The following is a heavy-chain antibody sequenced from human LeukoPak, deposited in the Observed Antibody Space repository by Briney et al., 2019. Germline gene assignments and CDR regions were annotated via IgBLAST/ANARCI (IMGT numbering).Heavy chain of an antibody. CDR1: GGSISSGSYC. D-gene: IGHD3-10*01. CDR2: IYTSGST. Sequence: SETLSLTCTVSGGSISSGSYCWSWIRQPAGKGLEWIGRIYTSGSTNYNPSLKSRVTISVDTSKNQFSLKLSSVTAADTAVYYCARAGVRGVIGYYYYYMDVWGKGTTVTVSS. J-gene: IGHJ6*03. V-gene: IGHV4-61*02. CDR3: ARAGVRGVIGYYYYYMDV.